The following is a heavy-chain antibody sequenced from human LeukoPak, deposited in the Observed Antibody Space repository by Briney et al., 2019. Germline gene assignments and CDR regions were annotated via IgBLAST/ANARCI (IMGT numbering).Heavy chain of an antibody. CDR2: IYYSGNT. CDR3: ARTTLTDDY. Sequence: PSETLSLTCTVSGGSISTGTYYCGWIRQPPGKGLEWIGSIYYSGNTYYNPSLKSRVTISVDTSKNQFSLKLSSMTAADTAVYYCARTTLTDDYWGQGTLVTVSS. V-gene: IGHV4-39*01. D-gene: IGHD1-1*01. CDR1: GGSISTGTYY. J-gene: IGHJ4*02.